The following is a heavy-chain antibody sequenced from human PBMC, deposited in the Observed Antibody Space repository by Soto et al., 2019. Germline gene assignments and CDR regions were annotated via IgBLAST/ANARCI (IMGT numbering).Heavy chain of an antibody. J-gene: IGHJ4*02. D-gene: IGHD3-16*01. CDR3: ARLVWGLVSY. Sequence: QLQLQESGPGLVKPSETLSLTCTVSGGSISSSSYYWGWIRQPPGKGLEWIGNIYYSGSTYYNPSLQSRVTISVDTSKTQFSLKLTSVTAADTAVYYCARLVWGLVSYWGQGTLVTVSS. CDR1: GGSISSSSYY. CDR2: IYYSGST. V-gene: IGHV4-39*01.